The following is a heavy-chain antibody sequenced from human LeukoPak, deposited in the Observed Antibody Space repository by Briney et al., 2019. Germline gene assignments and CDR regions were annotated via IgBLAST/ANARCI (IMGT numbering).Heavy chain of an antibody. J-gene: IGHJ3*02. D-gene: IGHD3-10*01. CDR3: ARVDSSGGTFDM. V-gene: IGHV3-53*01. Sequence: PGGSLRLSCVASGFAYRAYWMSWVRQAPGKGLEWVSVIYSDGSTYYPDSVKGRFTVSRDTSQNTVYLQMDSLRVDDSAVYYCARVDSSGGTFDMWGQGTMVTVSS. CDR1: GFAYRAYW. CDR2: IYSDGST.